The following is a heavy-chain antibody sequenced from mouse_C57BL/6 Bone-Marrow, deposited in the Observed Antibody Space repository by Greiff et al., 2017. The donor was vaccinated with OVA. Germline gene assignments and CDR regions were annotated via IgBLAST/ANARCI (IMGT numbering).Heavy chain of an antibody. CDR2: ISDGGSYT. CDR3: ARDGDDGYYGFAY. V-gene: IGHV5-4*01. Sequence: EVMLVESGGGLVKPGGSLKLSCAASGFTFSSYAMSWVRQTPEKRLEWVATISDGGSYTYYPDNVKGRFTISRDNAKNNLYLQMSHLKSEDTAMYYCARDGDDGYYGFAYWGQGTLVTVSA. D-gene: IGHD2-3*01. J-gene: IGHJ3*01. CDR1: GFTFSSYA.